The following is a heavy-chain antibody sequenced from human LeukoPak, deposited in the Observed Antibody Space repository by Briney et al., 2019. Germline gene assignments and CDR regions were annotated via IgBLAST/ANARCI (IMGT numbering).Heavy chain of an antibody. Sequence: SETLSLTCAVYGGSISGYYWSWIRQPPGKGLKWIGEINHSGSTNYNPSLKSRVTISVDTSKNQFSLKLSSVTAADTAVYYCASHCSSTSCSTRGNWFDPWGQGTLVTVSS. CDR1: GGSISGYY. V-gene: IGHV4-34*09. J-gene: IGHJ5*02. CDR2: INHSGST. CDR3: ASHCSSTSCSTRGNWFDP. D-gene: IGHD2-2*01.